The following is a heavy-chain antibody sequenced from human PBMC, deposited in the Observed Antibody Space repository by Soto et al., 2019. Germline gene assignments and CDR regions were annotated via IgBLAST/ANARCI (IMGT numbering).Heavy chain of an antibody. V-gene: IGHV1-18*04. CDR2: ISAYNGNA. CDR1: GYTFTSYG. J-gene: IGHJ6*02. Sequence: GASVKVSCKASGYTFTSYGISWVRQAPGQGLEWMGWISAYNGNANYAQKLQGRVTMTTDTSTSTAYMELRSLRSDDTAVYYCARDSRRHYDFWSGYLMDVWGQGTTATVSS. CDR3: ARDSRRHYDFWSGYLMDV. D-gene: IGHD3-3*01.